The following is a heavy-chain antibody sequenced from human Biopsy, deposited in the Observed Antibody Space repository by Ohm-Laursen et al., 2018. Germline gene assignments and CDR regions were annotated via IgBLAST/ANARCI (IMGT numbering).Heavy chain of an antibody. CDR2: IYYSGST. J-gene: IGHJ6*02. V-gene: IGHV4-59*08. Sequence: GTLSLTWAVSGGSISSYYWSWIRQPPGKGLECIGYIYYSGSTNYSPSLKSRVTMSVDTSKNQFSLKLSSVTAADTAVYYCARLWGGYHFPGMDVWGQGTTVTVSS. D-gene: IGHD7-27*01. CDR1: GGSISSYY. CDR3: ARLWGGYHFPGMDV.